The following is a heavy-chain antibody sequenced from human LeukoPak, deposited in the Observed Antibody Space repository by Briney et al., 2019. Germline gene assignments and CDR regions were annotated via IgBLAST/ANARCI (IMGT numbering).Heavy chain of an antibody. Sequence: GGSLRLSCAASGFTFSSYGMHWVRQAPGKGLEWVAFIRYDGSNKYYADSVKGRFTISRDNSKNTLYLQMNSLRAEDTAVYYCAKESGISSGYYYDYMDVWGKGTTVTISS. CDR2: IRYDGSNK. J-gene: IGHJ6*03. CDR1: GFTFSSYG. CDR3: AKESGISSGYYYDYMDV. D-gene: IGHD3-22*01. V-gene: IGHV3-30*02.